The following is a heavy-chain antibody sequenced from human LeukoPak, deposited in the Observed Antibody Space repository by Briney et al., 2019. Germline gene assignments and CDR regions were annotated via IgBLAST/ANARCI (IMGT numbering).Heavy chain of an antibody. CDR1: GGSISSSIHY. V-gene: IGHV4-39*07. J-gene: IGHJ3*01. CDR3: ARISSSNWYNERGAFDV. D-gene: IGHD6-13*01. CDR2: MYYSGST. Sequence: SETLSLTCAVSGGSISSSIHYWAWIRQPPGKGLEWIGSMYYSGSTYYNPSIKSRLTISLDRSENQFSLKLSSVTAADTAVYYCARISSSNWYNERGAFDVWGQGTMVTVSS.